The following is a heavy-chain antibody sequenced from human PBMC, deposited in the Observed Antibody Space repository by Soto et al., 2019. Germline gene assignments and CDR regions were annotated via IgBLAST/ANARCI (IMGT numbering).Heavy chain of an antibody. CDR1: GYSLTELS. J-gene: IGHJ6*03. CDR2: FDPEDGET. V-gene: IGHV1-24*01. Sequence: ASVKVSFKVSGYSLTELSMHWVRQAPGKGLEWMGGFDPEDGETNYAQKLQGRVTMTTDTSTSTAYMELRSLRSDDTAVYYCAREYCSGRHGYYMDVWGKGTTVTVSS. D-gene: IGHD3-10*01. CDR3: AREYCSGRHGYYMDV.